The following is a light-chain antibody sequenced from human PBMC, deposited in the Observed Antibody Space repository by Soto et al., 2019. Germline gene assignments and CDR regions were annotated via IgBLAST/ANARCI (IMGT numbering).Light chain of an antibody. Sequence: QSALPQPASVSGSPGQSITISCAGTSSDVGAYNYVSWYQHHPGKAPKLIIYDVTNRPSGVSNRFSGSKSGNTASLIISGLQADDEADYYCSSYTSSSTLFGIGTKVTVL. V-gene: IGLV2-14*03. CDR1: SSDVGAYNY. CDR2: DVT. J-gene: IGLJ1*01. CDR3: SSYTSSSTL.